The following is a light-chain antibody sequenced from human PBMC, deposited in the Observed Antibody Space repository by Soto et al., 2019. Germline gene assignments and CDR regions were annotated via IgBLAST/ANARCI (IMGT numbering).Light chain of an antibody. CDR1: QDIGTS. CDR3: QHCNNLPPST. V-gene: IGKV1-33*01. CDR2: GAS. J-gene: IGKJ3*01. Sequence: DIQMTQSPSSLSASVGARVSITCQASQDIGTSLSWFQHNPGRAPKLLVYGASYLETGVPSRFRGSGSGTDFTFTITSLQPEDIATYYCQHCNNLPPSTSGPGTLVDIK.